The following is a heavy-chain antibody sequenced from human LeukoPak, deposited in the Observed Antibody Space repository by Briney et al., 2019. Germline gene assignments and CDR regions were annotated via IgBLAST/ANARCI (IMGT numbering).Heavy chain of an antibody. CDR2: ISSSSSTI. CDR1: GFTFSSYS. Sequence: GGSLRLSCAASGFTFSSYSMNWVRQAPGKGLEWVSYISSSSSTIYYADSVKGRFTISRDNAKNSLYLQMNSLRAEDTAVYYCARDRYSVVAYPFDYWGQGTLVTVSS. J-gene: IGHJ4*02. V-gene: IGHV3-48*01. D-gene: IGHD2-15*01. CDR3: ARDRYSVVAYPFDY.